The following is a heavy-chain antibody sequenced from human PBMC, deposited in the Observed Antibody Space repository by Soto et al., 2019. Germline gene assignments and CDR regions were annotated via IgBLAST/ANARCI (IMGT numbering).Heavy chain of an antibody. Sequence: QVQLQESGPGLVKPSETLSLTCTVSGGSVSSGSYYWSWIRQPPGKGLEWIGYIYYSGSTNYNPSLKSRVTISVDTSKNQFSLKLSSVTAADTAVYYCASLYSSGWYSSPFGSLEKPGYYYYGMDVWGQGTTVTVSS. V-gene: IGHV4-61*01. J-gene: IGHJ6*02. D-gene: IGHD6-19*01. CDR2: IYYSGST. CDR1: GGSVSSGSYY. CDR3: ASLYSSGWYSSPFGSLEKPGYYYYGMDV.